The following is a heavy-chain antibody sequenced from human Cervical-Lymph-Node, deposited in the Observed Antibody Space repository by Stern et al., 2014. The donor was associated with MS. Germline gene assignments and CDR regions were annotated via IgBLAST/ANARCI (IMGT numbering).Heavy chain of an antibody. CDR2: ISPLFGTA. V-gene: IGHV1-69*01. J-gene: IGHJ4*02. Sequence: QVQLGQSVAEVKRPESSVKVSCKASGGSLSTLDISWVRQAPGQGLEWVGEISPLFGTANYAQKFKGRVTITADESTSTVYMELSSLKSEDTAIFCARHQAGIAANWGQGTLVTVTS. D-gene: IGHD6-13*01. CDR1: GGSLSTLD. CDR3: ARHQAGIAAN.